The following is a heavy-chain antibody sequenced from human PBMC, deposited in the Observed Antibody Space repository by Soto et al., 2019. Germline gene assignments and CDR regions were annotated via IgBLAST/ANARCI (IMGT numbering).Heavy chain of an antibody. CDR3: AKAEWLGLFSGVFDY. D-gene: IGHD3-3*01. CDR2: ISASDTST. V-gene: IGHV3-23*01. J-gene: IGHJ4*02. Sequence: PGGSLRLSCAASGFTFSTYGMSWVRQAPGKGLEWVSGISASDTSTYYADSVKGRFTISRDNSKNTLYLQMNSLRAEDTAVYYCAKAEWLGLFSGVFDYWGQGTLVTVSS. CDR1: GFTFSTYG.